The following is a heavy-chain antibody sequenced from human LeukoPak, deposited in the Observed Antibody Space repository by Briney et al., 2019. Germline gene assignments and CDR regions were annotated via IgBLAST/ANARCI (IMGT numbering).Heavy chain of an antibody. CDR1: GFTFSDYY. Sequence: GGSLRLSCAASGFTFSDYYMSWIRQAPGKGLEWVSYISSSGSTIYYADSVKGRFTISRDNAKNSLYLQMNSLRAEDTAVYYCARAKMTTVTTPFDYWGQGTLVTVSS. J-gene: IGHJ4*02. D-gene: IGHD4-11*01. V-gene: IGHV3-11*04. CDR2: ISSSGSTI. CDR3: ARAKMTTVTTPFDY.